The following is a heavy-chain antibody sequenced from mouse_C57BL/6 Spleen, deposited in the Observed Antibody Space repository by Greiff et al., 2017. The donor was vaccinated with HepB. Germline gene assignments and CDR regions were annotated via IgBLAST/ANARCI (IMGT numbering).Heavy chain of an antibody. V-gene: IGHV1-22*01. CDR1: GYTFTDYN. Sequence: EVQLQQSGPELVKPGASVKMSCKASGYTFTDYNMHWVKQSHGKSLEWIGYINPNNGGTSYNQKFKGKATLTVNKSSSTAYMELRSLTSEDSAVYYGAREAVVAPGWFAYWGQGTLVTVSA. CDR3: AREAVVAPGWFAY. D-gene: IGHD1-1*01. J-gene: IGHJ3*01. CDR2: INPNNGGT.